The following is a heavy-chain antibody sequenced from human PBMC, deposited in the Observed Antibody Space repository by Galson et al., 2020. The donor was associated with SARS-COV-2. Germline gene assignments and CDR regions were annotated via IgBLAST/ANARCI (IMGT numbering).Heavy chain of an antibody. J-gene: IGHJ4*02. Sequence: GGSLRLSCAASGFTFSSYGMHWVRQVPGKGLVWVSRIKSDGITTTYAESVKGRFTISRDNAKNTLYLQLNSLRAEDTAVYYCASRGVVVPYTSFDYWGRVTLVTVSS. CDR3: ASRGVVVPYTSFDY. CDR1: GFTFSSYG. V-gene: IGHV3-74*01. CDR2: IKSDGITT. D-gene: IGHD3-16*01.